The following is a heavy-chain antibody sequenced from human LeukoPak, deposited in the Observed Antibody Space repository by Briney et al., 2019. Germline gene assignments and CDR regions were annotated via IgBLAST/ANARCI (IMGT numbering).Heavy chain of an antibody. Sequence: ASVKVSCKASGYTFTGYYIHWVRQAPGQGLEWMGWINPNSGGTNYAQKFQGRVTMTRDTSISTAYMELSRLRSDDTAVYYCARAWYYDILTGRIRNDAFDIWGQGTMVTVSS. V-gene: IGHV1-2*02. CDR1: GYTFTGYY. J-gene: IGHJ3*02. D-gene: IGHD3-9*01. CDR2: INPNSGGT. CDR3: ARAWYYDILTGRIRNDAFDI.